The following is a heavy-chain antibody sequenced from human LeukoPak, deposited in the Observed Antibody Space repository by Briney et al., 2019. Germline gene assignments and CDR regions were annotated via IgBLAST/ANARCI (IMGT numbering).Heavy chain of an antibody. J-gene: IGHJ4*02. CDR2: ICYSGST. D-gene: IGHD5-18*01. CDR3: ARDNTAMVDY. V-gene: IGHV4-30-4*08. Sequence: TLSLTCTVSGGSISSGDYYWSWIRQPPGKGLEWVGYICYSGSTYYNPSLKSRVTISVDTSKNQFSLKLSSVTAADTAVYYCARDNTAMVDYWGQGTLVTVSS. CDR1: GGSISSGDYY.